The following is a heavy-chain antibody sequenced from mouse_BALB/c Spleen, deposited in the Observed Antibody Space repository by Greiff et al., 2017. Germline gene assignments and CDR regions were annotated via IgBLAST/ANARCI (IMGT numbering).Heavy chain of an antibody. D-gene: IGHD2-4*01. CDR1: GYTFTSYW. Sequence: QVQLQQPGAELVKPGAPVKLSCKASGYTFTSYWMNWVKQRPGRGLEWIGRIDPSDSETHYNQKFKDKATLTVDKSSSTAYIQLSSLTSEDSAVYYCARRAPYYDYDGVYFDYWGQGTTLTVSS. CDR3: ARRAPYYDYDGVYFDY. V-gene: IGHV1-69*02. J-gene: IGHJ2*01. CDR2: IDPSDSET.